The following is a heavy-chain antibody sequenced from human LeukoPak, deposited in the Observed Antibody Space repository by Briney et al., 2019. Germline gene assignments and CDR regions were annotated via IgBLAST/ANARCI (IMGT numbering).Heavy chain of an antibody. D-gene: IGHD6-13*01. J-gene: IGHJ5*02. CDR2: IYYSGST. Sequence: SETLSLTCTVSGGSISSSSYYWGWIRQPPGKGLEWIGSIYYSGSTYYNPSLKSRVTISVDTSRNQFSLKLSSVTAADTAVYYCARESQQQLVWRGWFDPWGQGTLVTVSS. V-gene: IGHV4-39*07. CDR1: GGSISSSSYY. CDR3: ARESQQQLVWRGWFDP.